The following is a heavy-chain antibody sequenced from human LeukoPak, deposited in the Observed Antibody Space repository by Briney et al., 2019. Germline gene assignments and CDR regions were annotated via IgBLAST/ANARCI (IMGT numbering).Heavy chain of an antibody. V-gene: IGHV3-48*03. CDR2: ISSSAGSI. D-gene: IGHD6-19*01. CDR1: GFTFSHYE. CDR3: ARGPNSSGWIYYFDY. J-gene: IGHJ4*02. Sequence: GGSLRLSCAASGFTFSHYEMNWVRQAPGKGLEWLSYISSSAGSIYYADSVKGRFTISRDNAKKSVYLQVNSLRAEDTAVYYCARGPNSSGWIYYFDYWGQGTLVTVSS.